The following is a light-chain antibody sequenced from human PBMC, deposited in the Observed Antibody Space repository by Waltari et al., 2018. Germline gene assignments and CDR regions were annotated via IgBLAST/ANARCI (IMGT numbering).Light chain of an antibody. V-gene: IGLV2-14*03. CDR2: DVT. Sequence: QSALTQPASVSGSPGQSITISCTGTSSDIGPYDYVSWYQQHPGKAPKLIIYDVTGRPPGISGRFSCSKYGNTASLTISGLQAEDEAFYHCSSYETSNTVVFGGGTKLTVL. CDR3: SSYETSNTVV. CDR1: SSDIGPYDY. J-gene: IGLJ2*01.